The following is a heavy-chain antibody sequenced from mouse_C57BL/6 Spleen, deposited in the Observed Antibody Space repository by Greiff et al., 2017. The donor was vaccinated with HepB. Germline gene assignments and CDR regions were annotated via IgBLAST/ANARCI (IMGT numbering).Heavy chain of an antibody. J-gene: IGHJ1*03. D-gene: IGHD1-1*01. V-gene: IGHV2-2*01. CDR2: IWSGGST. CDR1: GFSLTSYG. CDR3: ARNEPYYYGSSPYFDV. Sequence: QVQLKESGPGLVQPSQSLSITCTVSGFSLTSYGVHWVRQSPGRGLEWLGVIWSGGSTDYNAAFISRLSISKDNSKSQVFFKMNSLQADDTAIYYCARNEPYYYGSSPYFDVWGTGTTVTVSS.